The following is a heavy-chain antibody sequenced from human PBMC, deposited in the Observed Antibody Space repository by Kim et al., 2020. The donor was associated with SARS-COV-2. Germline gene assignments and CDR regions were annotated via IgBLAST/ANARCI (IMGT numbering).Heavy chain of an antibody. CDR3: VRGGWYFEY. J-gene: IGHJ4*02. D-gene: IGHD2-15*01. Sequence: GGSLRLSCAASEFVFTDYWMSWVRQAPGKRLEWVANIKQDGSETNYLESVKGRFTISRDNAKNSLYLQMNNLRAEDTAVYKCVRGGWYFEYWGQGTLVTV. CDR2: IKQDGSET. V-gene: IGHV3-7*01. CDR1: EFVFTDYW.